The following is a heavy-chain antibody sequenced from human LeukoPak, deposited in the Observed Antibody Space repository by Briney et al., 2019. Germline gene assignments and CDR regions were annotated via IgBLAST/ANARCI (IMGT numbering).Heavy chain of an antibody. CDR1: RFTFSSYG. Sequence: GGSLRLSCAASRFTFSSYGMSWVRQAPGKGLEWVTFISYDGTKKFYADSVRGRFTVSRDNSNNTLYLQMNSLRPNDTAVYYCAKDLLVVHYYDRSRYFPTFHFWGQGTLVTVSS. CDR3: AKDLLVVHYYDRSRYFPTFHF. CDR2: ISYDGTKK. V-gene: IGHV3-30*02. D-gene: IGHD3-22*01. J-gene: IGHJ4*02.